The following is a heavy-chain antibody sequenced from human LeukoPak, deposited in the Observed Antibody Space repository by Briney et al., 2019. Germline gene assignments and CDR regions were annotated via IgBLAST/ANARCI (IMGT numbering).Heavy chain of an antibody. CDR3: AKGPDTSGYYSLDY. D-gene: IGHD3-22*01. V-gene: IGHV3-30*18. J-gene: IGHJ4*02. Sequence: PGGTLRLSCAASRFTFSTYDMHWVRQAPGKGLEWVAVISYDGSSKYYADSVKGRFTISRDNSKNTLYVQMNSLRTEDTAIYYCAKGPDTSGYYSLDYWGQGTLVTVSS. CDR2: ISYDGSSK. CDR1: RFTFSTYD.